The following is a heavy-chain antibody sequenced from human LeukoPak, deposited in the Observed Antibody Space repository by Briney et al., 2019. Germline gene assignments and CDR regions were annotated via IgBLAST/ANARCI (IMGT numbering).Heavy chain of an antibody. D-gene: IGHD2-2*01. CDR2: IIPIFGTA. Sequence: SVKVSCKASGGTFSSYAISWVRQAPGQGLEWLGGIIPIFGTANYAQKFQGRVTITTDESTSTAYMELSSLRSEDTAVYYCARGAVVVVPAANYYMDVWGKGTTATVSS. CDR1: GGTFSSYA. J-gene: IGHJ6*03. CDR3: ARGAVVVVPAANYYMDV. V-gene: IGHV1-69*05.